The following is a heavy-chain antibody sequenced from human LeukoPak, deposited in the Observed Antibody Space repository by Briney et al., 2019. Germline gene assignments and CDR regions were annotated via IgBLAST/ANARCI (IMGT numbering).Heavy chain of an antibody. CDR3: ARVSWLRRGGPFRTLFDY. CDR1: GFSVSTNH. J-gene: IGHJ4*02. CDR2: LYRNGNT. V-gene: IGHV3-53*01. D-gene: IGHD5-12*01. Sequence: PGGSLRLSCAASGFSVSTNHMSWVRQAPGRGLEWVSHLYRNGNTDYSDSVEGRFTISRDSSKNILFLEMNNLRAEDLAVYYCARVSWLRRGGPFRTLFDYWGQGILVTVSS.